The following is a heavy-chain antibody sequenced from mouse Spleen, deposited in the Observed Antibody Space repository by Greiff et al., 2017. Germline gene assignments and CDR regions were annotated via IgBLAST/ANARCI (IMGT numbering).Heavy chain of an antibody. CDR1: GFTFSDFY. CDR3: ARDWGYDRPFAY. CDR2: SRNKANDYTT. Sequence: EVKVVESGGGLVQSGRSLRLSCATSGFTFSDFYMEWVRQAPGKGLEWIAASRNKANDYTTEYSASVKGRFIVSRDTSQSILYLQMNALRAEDTAIYYCARDWGYDRPFAYWGQGTLVTVSA. J-gene: IGHJ3*01. V-gene: IGHV7-1*01. D-gene: IGHD2-2*01.